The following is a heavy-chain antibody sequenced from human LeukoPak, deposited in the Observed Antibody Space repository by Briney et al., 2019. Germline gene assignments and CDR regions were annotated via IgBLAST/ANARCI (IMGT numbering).Heavy chain of an antibody. V-gene: IGHV1-8*01. CDR2: MNPNSGNT. D-gene: IGHD2-21*01. Sequence: ASVKVSCKASGYTFTSYDINWVRQATGQGLEWMGWMNPNSGNTGYAQKFQGRVTMTRNTSISTAYMELSSLRSEDTALYYCARAAWVSTSSKYSFDNWGQGTLVTVSS. J-gene: IGHJ4*02. CDR1: GYTFTSYD. CDR3: ARAAWVSTSSKYSFDN.